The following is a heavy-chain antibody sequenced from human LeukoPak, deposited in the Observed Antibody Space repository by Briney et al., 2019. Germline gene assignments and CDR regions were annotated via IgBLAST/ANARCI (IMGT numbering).Heavy chain of an antibody. CDR2: ISYDGSNK. CDR1: GFTFSSYA. V-gene: IGHV3-30*04. D-gene: IGHD4-17*01. Sequence: GGSLRLSCAASGFTFSSYAMHWVRQAPGKGLEWVAVISYDGSNKYYADSVKGRFTISRGNSKNTLYLQMNSLRAEDTAVYYCASAQPDYGVGDAFDIWGQGTMVTVSS. CDR3: ASAQPDYGVGDAFDI. J-gene: IGHJ3*02.